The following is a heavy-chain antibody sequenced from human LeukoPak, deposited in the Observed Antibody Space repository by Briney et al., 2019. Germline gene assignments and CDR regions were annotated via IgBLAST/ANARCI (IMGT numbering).Heavy chain of an antibody. CDR3: ATGYCSSTSCYYFDY. CDR1: GYTFTSYG. Sequence: ASVKVSCKASGYTFTSYGISWVRQAPGQGLEWMGWISAYNGNTNYAQKLQGRVIMTTDTSTSTAYMELRSLRSDDTAVYYCATGYCSSTSCYYFDYWGQGTLVTVSS. V-gene: IGHV1-18*01. CDR2: ISAYNGNT. D-gene: IGHD2-2*01. J-gene: IGHJ4*02.